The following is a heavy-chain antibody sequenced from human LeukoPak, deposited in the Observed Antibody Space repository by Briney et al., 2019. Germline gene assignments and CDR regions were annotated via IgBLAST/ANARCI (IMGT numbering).Heavy chain of an antibody. CDR1: GFTFSSYA. Sequence: GGSLRLSCAASGFTFSSYAMSWVRQAPGKGLEWVSAISGSGGSTYYADSVKGRFTISRDNSKNTLYLQMNSLRAEDTAVYYCAKVRRNCSGGSCPFGYWGQGTLVTVSS. J-gene: IGHJ4*02. CDR3: AKVRRNCSGGSCPFGY. D-gene: IGHD2-15*01. V-gene: IGHV3-23*01. CDR2: ISGSGGST.